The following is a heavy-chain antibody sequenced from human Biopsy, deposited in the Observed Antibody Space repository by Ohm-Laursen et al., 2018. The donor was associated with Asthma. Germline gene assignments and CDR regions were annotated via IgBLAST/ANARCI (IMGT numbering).Heavy chain of an antibody. D-gene: IGHD6-6*01. CDR1: GDAMSTSGSY. J-gene: IGHJ2*01. V-gene: IGHV4-39*02. CDR3: ARAASSSSYWYFDL. CDR2: IYYSGRT. Sequence: SETLSLTCIVSGDAMSTSGSYWGWIRQSPGKGLEWIGSIYYSGRTCYNPSLESRVTISADTSKNHFSLKVTSVTAADTAVYYCARAASSSSYWYFDLWGRGDLVTVSS.